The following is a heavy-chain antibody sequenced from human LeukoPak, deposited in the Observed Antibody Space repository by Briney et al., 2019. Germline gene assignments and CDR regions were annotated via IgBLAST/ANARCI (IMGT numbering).Heavy chain of an antibody. CDR1: GGSISSYY. CDR3: ARHWSGSGSWFHFDY. Sequence: SETLSLTCTVSGGSISSYYWSWIRQPPGKGLEWSGYIYYSGSTNYNPSLKSRVTISVDTSKNQFSLKLSSVTAADTAVYYCARHWSGSGSWFHFDYWGQGTLVTVSS. V-gene: IGHV4-59*08. CDR2: IYYSGST. J-gene: IGHJ4*02. D-gene: IGHD3-10*01.